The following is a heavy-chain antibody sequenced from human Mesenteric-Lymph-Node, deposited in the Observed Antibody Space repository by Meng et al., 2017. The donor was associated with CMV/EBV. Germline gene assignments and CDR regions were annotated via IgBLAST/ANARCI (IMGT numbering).Heavy chain of an antibody. CDR3: GRGQQTFDP. D-gene: IGHD1-1*01. CDR2: INPKTGGR. J-gene: IGHJ5*02. CDR1: GGTFSSYT. V-gene: IGHV1-2*06. Sequence: QVQLVQSGAEVKKPGSSVKVSCKASGGTFSSYTISWVRQAPGQGLEWMGRINPKTGGRSYAQNFQGRVTMTRDTSINTAYMELSSLTSDDTAVYYCGRGQQTFDPWGQGTLVTVSS.